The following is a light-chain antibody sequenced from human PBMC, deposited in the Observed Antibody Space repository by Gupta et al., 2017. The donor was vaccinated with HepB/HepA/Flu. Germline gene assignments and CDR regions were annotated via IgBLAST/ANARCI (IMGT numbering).Light chain of an antibody. V-gene: IGKV3-20*01. CDR1: QSVSSSD. J-gene: IGKJ3*01. CDR3: QQYGSSSFT. Sequence: DILLTQAPGPLAFSPGERATLSCRASQSVSSSDLAWYQQKPGQAPRLLIYGTSSRAAGIPDRFSGSGSGTDFTLTISRLEPEDFAVFYCQQYGSSSFTFGPGTKVEIK. CDR2: GTS.